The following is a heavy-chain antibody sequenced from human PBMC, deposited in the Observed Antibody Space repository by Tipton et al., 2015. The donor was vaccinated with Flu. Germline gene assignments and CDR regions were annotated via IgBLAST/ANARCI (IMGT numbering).Heavy chain of an antibody. CDR3: ARLIVVVPAAAVTVSDYYYYMDV. J-gene: IGHJ6*03. D-gene: IGHD2-2*01. Sequence: QSGAEVKKPGASVKVSCKASGYTFTSYGISWVRQAPGQGLEWMGWISAYNGNTNYAQKLQGRVTMTTDTSTSTAYMELRSLRSDDTAVYYCARLIVVVPAAAVTVSDYYYYMDVWGKGTTVTVSS. CDR2: ISAYNGNT. CDR1: GYTFTSYG. V-gene: IGHV1-18*04.